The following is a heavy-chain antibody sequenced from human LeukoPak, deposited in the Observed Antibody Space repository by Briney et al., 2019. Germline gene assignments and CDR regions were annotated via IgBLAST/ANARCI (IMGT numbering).Heavy chain of an antibody. V-gene: IGHV3-23*01. Sequence: GGSLRLSCAASGFTFNNYAMSWVRQAAGKGLEWVSRVSGSGDSTSNADSVKGRFTISRDNSKNTLYLQMNSLRAEDTAVYYCAKDDNYYGSGSYQDYWGQGTLVTVSS. D-gene: IGHD3-10*01. CDR1: GFTFNNYA. CDR3: AKDDNYYGSGSYQDY. CDR2: VSGSGDST. J-gene: IGHJ4*02.